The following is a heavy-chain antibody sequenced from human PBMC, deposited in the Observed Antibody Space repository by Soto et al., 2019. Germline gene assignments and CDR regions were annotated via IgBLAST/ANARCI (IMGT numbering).Heavy chain of an antibody. CDR3: ALLSRRYTFGFNSPFDF. D-gene: IGHD5-18*01. CDR2: ISDSGSGT. Sequence: EVQLLESGGGLVQPGGSLSLSCAASGFSFNTYAVTWVRQAPGKGLEWVSTISDSGSGTFYADSVEGRLTISRDNSKSTVYLQMSSLRAEDTAVYFCALLSRRYTFGFNSPFDFWGQVTLVTVSS. V-gene: IGHV3-23*01. CDR1: GFSFNTYA. J-gene: IGHJ4*02.